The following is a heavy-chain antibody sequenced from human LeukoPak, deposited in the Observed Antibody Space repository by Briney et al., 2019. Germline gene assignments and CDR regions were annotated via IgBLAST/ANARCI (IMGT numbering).Heavy chain of an antibody. D-gene: IGHD3-22*01. CDR1: GYTFTSYA. J-gene: IGHJ4*02. CDR3: ARGHYYDSNFDY. Sequence: ASVKVSCKASGYTFTSYAMHWVRQAPGQRLEWMGWINAGNGNTKYSQRFQGRVTITRDTSASTAYMELSSLRSEDTAVYYCARGHYYDSNFDYWGQGTLVTVSS. V-gene: IGHV1-3*01. CDR2: INAGNGNT.